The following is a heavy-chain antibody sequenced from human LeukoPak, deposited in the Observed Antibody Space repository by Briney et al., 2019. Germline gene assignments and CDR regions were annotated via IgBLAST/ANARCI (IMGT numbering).Heavy chain of an antibody. CDR3: ARDGAYDFWSGYHPGYFDY. CDR2: IYYSGST. CDR1: GGSISSYY. Sequence: PSETLSLTCTVSGGSISSYYWSWIRQPPGKGLEWIGYIYYSGSTNYNPSLKSRVTISVDTSKNQFSLKLSHVTAADTAVYYCARDGAYDFWSGYHPGYFDYWGQGTLVTVSS. V-gene: IGHV4-59*01. D-gene: IGHD3-3*01. J-gene: IGHJ4*02.